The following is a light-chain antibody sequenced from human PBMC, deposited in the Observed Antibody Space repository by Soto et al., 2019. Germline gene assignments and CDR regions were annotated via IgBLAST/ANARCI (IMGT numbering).Light chain of an antibody. CDR2: SNN. CDR3: AAWDDTLNGWV. V-gene: IGLV1-44*01. CDR1: TSTIGSNF. J-gene: IGLJ3*02. Sequence: QSVLTQPPSASGTPGQGVTISCSGSTSTIGSNFVIWYQQLPGTAPKLLIYSNNKRPSGVTDRFSGSKSGTSASLAISGLQSEDEADYYCAAWDDTLNGWVFGGGTKLTVL.